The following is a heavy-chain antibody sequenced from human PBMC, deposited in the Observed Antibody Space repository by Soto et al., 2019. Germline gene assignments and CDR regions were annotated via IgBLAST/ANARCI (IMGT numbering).Heavy chain of an antibody. J-gene: IGHJ4*02. Sequence: EVQLLESGGGLVQPGGSLRLSCAASGFTFSSYAMSWVRQAPGKGLEWVSAISGSGGSTYYADSVKGRFTISRDNSKNTLDLQMNSLRAEDTAVYYCTKGDSSGWSGGYYFDYWGQGTLVTVSS. V-gene: IGHV3-23*01. D-gene: IGHD6-19*01. CDR3: TKGDSSGWSGGYYFDY. CDR2: ISGSGGST. CDR1: GFTFSSYA.